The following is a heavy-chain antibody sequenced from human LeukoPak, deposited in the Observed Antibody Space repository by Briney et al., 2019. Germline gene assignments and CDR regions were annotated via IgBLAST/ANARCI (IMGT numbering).Heavy chain of an antibody. CDR1: GGSISSSSYY. CDR3: ARDWEYYDSSGSHGPNDAFDI. J-gene: IGHJ3*02. Sequence: SETLSLTCTVSGGSISSSSYYWGWIRQPPGKGLEWIGSIYYSGSTYYNPSLKSRVTISVDTSKNQFSLKLSSVTAADTAVYYCARDWEYYDSSGSHGPNDAFDIWGQGTMVTVSS. CDR2: IYYSGST. V-gene: IGHV4-39*07. D-gene: IGHD3-22*01.